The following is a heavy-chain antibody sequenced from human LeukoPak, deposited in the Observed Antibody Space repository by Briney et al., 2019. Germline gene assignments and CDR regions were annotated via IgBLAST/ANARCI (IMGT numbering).Heavy chain of an antibody. D-gene: IGHD2-2*01. CDR2: INHSGST. CDR3: ARELGYCSSTSCSRRRYFDY. CDR1: GGSFSGYY. V-gene: IGHV4-34*01. Sequence: PSETLSLTCAVYGGSFSGYYWSWIRQPPGKGLEWIGEINHSGSTNYNPSLKSRVTISVDTSKNQFSLKLGSVTAADTAVYYCARELGYCSSTSCSRRRYFDYWGQGTLVTVSS. J-gene: IGHJ4*02.